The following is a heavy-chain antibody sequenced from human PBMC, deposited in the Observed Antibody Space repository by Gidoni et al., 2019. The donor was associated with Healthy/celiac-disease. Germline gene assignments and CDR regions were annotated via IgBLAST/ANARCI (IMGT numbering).Heavy chain of an antibody. CDR2: ISWNSGSI. V-gene: IGHV3-9*01. CDR1: GFTFDDYA. CDR3: AKDISTYYYDSSGYSFDY. J-gene: IGHJ4*02. D-gene: IGHD3-22*01. Sequence: DVQLVESGGGLVQPGRSLRLSCAASGFTFDDYAMHWVRQAPGKGLEWVSGISWNSGSIGYADSVKGRFTISRDNAKNSLYLQMNSLRAEDTALYYCAKDISTYYYDSSGYSFDYWGQGTLVTVSS.